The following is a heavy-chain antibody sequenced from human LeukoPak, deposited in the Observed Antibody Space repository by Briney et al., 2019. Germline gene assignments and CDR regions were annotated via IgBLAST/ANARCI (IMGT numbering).Heavy chain of an antibody. J-gene: IGHJ4*02. CDR1: GFTFNYAW. Sequence: GGSLRLSCAASGFTFNYAWMSWVRQVPGKGLEWVGQTVSETDGGTTDYAAPVKGRFTISRDDSKNTLFLQMNSLKTEDTAVYYCTTGIRGDCGQGTLVTVSS. CDR2: TVSETDGGTT. V-gene: IGHV3-15*04. CDR3: TTGIRGD.